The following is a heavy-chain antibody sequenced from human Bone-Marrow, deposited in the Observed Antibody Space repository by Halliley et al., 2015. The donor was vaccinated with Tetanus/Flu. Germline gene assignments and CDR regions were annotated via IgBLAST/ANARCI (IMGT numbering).Heavy chain of an antibody. D-gene: IGHD1-26*01. CDR1: GLSLNTSGVG. CDR3: ALRVLAESGSLGFDP. CDR2: IYWDDDK. V-gene: IGHV2-5*02. Sequence: LVKPTQTLTLTCTFSGLSLNTSGVGVGWIRQPPGKALEWLALIYWDDDKRYSPSLGNRLTVTKDTSKNQVLLTLTNMRPVDTGTYYCALRVLAESGSLGFDPWGQGTLVTVSS. J-gene: IGHJ5*02.